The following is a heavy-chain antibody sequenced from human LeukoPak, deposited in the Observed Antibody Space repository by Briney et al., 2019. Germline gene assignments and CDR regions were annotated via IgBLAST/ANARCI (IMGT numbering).Heavy chain of an antibody. CDR1: GFTFSIYT. V-gene: IGHV3-23*01. Sequence: GGSLRLSCAASGFTFSIYTMNWVRQAPGKGLEWVSIINYNGDNKYYADSVQGRFTISRDNSKNTVYLQMNSLRAEDTAIYYCAKDGHCPGALCPTQIAVAGYNDNWGQGTLVTVSS. J-gene: IGHJ4*02. CDR3: AKDGHCPGALCPTQIAVAGYNDN. CDR2: INYNGDNK. D-gene: IGHD6-19*01.